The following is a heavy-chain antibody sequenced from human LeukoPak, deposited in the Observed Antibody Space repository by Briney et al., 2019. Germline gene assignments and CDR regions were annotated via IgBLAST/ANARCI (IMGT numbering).Heavy chain of an antibody. Sequence: SETLSLTCAVYGVSFSGYYWSWIRQPPGKGLEWIGEINHSGSTNYNPSLKSRVTISVDSSKNQFSLKLSSVTAADTAVYYCARGPRYYYDSSGYALDYWGQGTLVTVSS. V-gene: IGHV4-34*01. D-gene: IGHD3-22*01. CDR3: ARGPRYYYDSSGYALDY. CDR1: GVSFSGYY. J-gene: IGHJ4*02. CDR2: INHSGST.